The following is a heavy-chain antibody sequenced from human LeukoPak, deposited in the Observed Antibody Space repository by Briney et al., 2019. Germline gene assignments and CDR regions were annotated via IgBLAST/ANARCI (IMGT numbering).Heavy chain of an antibody. V-gene: IGHV3-23*01. Sequence: GGSLRLSCAVSGFMFSQHTMSWVRQAPGKRLEWVSSISGSGDATRYADSVMGRFTISRDNVKNTLSLQMNSLRAEDTAVYYCAKSDCASDGCKLLNYWGQGTLVTASS. CDR1: GFMFSQHT. CDR3: AKSDCASDGCKLLNY. J-gene: IGHJ4*02. CDR2: ISGSGDAT. D-gene: IGHD3-10*01.